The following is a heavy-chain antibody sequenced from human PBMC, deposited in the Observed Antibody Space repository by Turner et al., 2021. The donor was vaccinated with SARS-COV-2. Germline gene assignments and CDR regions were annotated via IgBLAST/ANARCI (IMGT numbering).Heavy chain of an antibody. V-gene: IGHV1-8*01. D-gene: IGHD1-26*01. Sequence: QVQLVQSGAEVTKPGASVKVSCKASGYTFTSYDINWVRQATGQGLSWMGWMNPNSGNTYYAQKFQGRVTMTRNTSITTAYMVLSSLRSEDTAVYYCARGLMGWELPPGYYYYTMDVWGQGTTVTVSS. J-gene: IGHJ6*02. CDR3: ARGLMGWELPPGYYYYTMDV. CDR2: MNPNSGNT. CDR1: GYTFTSYD.